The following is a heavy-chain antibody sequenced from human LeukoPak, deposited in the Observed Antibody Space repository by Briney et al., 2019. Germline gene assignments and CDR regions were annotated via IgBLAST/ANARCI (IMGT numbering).Heavy chain of an antibody. CDR3: AKDMRRRDGYSNFDY. J-gene: IGHJ4*02. CDR2: ISGSGGST. CDR1: GFTFSSYA. Sequence: GGSLRLSCAASGFTFSSYAMSWVRQAPGKGLEWVSAISGSGGSTYYADPVKGRFTISRDNSKNTLYLQMNSLRAEDTAVYYCAKDMRRRDGYSNFDYWGQGTLVTVSS. D-gene: IGHD5-24*01. V-gene: IGHV3-23*01.